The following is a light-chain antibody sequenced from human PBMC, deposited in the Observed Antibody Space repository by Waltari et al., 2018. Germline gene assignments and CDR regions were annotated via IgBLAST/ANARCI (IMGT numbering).Light chain of an antibody. CDR3: QTGGHGTWV. Sequence: QLVLTQSPSASASLGASVKLTCTLSSGHSSNIVAWLQQQPEKGPRYLMKVNRDGSHTKGDEVPVRFSGSSSGAGRYLTISSLQSEDEADYYCQTGGHGTWVFGGGTKLTVL. CDR1: SGHSSNI. CDR2: VNRDGSH. V-gene: IGLV4-69*01. J-gene: IGLJ3*02.